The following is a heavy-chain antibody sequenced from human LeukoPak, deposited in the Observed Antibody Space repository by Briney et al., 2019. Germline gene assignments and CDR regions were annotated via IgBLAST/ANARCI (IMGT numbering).Heavy chain of an antibody. V-gene: IGHV3-23*01. CDR1: GFTFSIYA. Sequence: GGSLRLSCAVSGFTFSIYAMTWVRQAPGMGLEWVSGISDSGKAYYADSVEGRFTISRDNSKNTLYLQMNSLRAEDTALYFCAEDGRAVENYYYYYGMDIWGQGTTVTVSS. CDR3: AEDGRAVENYYYYYGMDI. CDR2: ISDSGKA. J-gene: IGHJ6*02. D-gene: IGHD6-19*01.